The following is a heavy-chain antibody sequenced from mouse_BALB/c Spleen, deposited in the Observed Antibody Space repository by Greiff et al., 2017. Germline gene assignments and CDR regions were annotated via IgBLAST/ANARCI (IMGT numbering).Heavy chain of an antibody. D-gene: IGHD3-1*01. V-gene: IGHV1S81*02. CDR1: GYTFTSYW. J-gene: IGHJ2*01. CDR2: INPSNGRT. CDR3: ARQLGQYYFDY. Sequence: VQLQQPGAELVKPGASVKLSCKASGYTFTSYWMHWVKQRPGQGLEWIGEINPSNGRTNYNEKFKSKATLTVDKSSSTAYMQLSSLTSEDSAVYYCARQLGQYYFDYWGQGTTLTVSS.